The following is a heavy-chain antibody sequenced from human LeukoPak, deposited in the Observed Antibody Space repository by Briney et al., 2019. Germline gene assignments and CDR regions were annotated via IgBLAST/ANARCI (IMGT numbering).Heavy chain of an antibody. Sequence: KTGGSLRLSCAASGFTFSDYYMSWIRQAPGKGLKWVSYISSSGSTIYYADSVKGRFTISRDNAKNSLYLQMNSLRAEDTAVYYCARDSRRIAAAGIHGRGEGWFDPWGQGTLVTVSS. CDR2: ISSSGSTI. J-gene: IGHJ5*02. D-gene: IGHD6-13*01. V-gene: IGHV3-11*01. CDR3: ARDSRRIAAAGIHGRGEGWFDP. CDR1: GFTFSDYY.